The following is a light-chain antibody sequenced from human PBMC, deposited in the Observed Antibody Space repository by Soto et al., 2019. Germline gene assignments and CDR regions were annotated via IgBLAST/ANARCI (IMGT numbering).Light chain of an antibody. V-gene: IGKV1-17*01. Sequence: DIQMTQSPSSLSASAGDRVTITCRASQGVGNDLGCYQQQPGKAPQRLICRASTLPSGVPSRFSCSGYATDVTLTSSRLQPEDFATYCCLQHSRFPLTFGGGTKVELK. CDR2: RAS. CDR1: QGVGND. CDR3: LQHSRFPLT. J-gene: IGKJ4*01.